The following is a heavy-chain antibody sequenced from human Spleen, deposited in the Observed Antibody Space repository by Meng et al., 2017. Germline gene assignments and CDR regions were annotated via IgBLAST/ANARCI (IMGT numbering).Heavy chain of an antibody. CDR1: GFIFSSYS. V-gene: IGHV3-7*01. Sequence: GESLKISCAASGFIFSSYSMNWVRQAPGKGLEWVANIKEDGSQKQYVDSVRGRFTISRDNAKNSLYLQMDSLRAEDTAVYYCARDQPPYGSGSWRFDPWGQGTLVTVSS. J-gene: IGHJ5*02. CDR2: IKEDGSQK. CDR3: ARDQPPYGSGSWRFDP. D-gene: IGHD3-10*01.